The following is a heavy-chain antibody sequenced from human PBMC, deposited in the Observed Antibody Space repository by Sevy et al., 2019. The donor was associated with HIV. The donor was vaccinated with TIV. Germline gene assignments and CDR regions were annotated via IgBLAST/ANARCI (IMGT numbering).Heavy chain of an antibody. Sequence: GGSLRLSCAATGFTFSQYGMKWVRQAPGKGLEWVAFIRYDGSTKYYADSVKGRFTISRDNSKNIMYLQMNSLRPEDTALYSCANHRDTVAAAAYLAHWGQGTLVTVSS. V-gene: IGHV3-30*02. J-gene: IGHJ4*02. D-gene: IGHD6-13*01. CDR1: GFTFSQYG. CDR3: ANHRDTVAAAAYLAH. CDR2: IRYDGSTK.